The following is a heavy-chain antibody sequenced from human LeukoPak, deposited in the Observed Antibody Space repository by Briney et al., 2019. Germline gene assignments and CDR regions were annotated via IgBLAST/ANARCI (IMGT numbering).Heavy chain of an antibody. CDR3: ARAGYCSGGSCYFTR. J-gene: IGHJ4*02. Sequence: PSETLSLTCTVSGGSISSYYWSWIRQPPGKGLEWIGSIYHSGSTYYNPSLKSRVTISVDTSKNQFSLKLSSVTAADTAVYYCARAGYCSGGSCYFTRWGQGTLVTVSS. V-gene: IGHV4-59*08. D-gene: IGHD2-15*01. CDR2: IYHSGST. CDR1: GGSISSYY.